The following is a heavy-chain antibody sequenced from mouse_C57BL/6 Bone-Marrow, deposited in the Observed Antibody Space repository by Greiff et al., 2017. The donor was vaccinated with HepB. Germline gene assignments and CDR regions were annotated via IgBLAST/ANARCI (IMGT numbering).Heavy chain of an antibody. V-gene: IGHV5-6*01. CDR2: ISSGGSYT. Sequence: EVMLVESGGDLVKPGGSLKLSCAASGFTFSSYGMSWVRQTPDKRLEWVATISSGGSYTYYPESVKGRFTISRDNAKNTLYLQMSSLKSEDTAMYYCARQNYYGSSPWYFDVWGTGTTVTVSS. J-gene: IGHJ1*03. CDR3: ARQNYYGSSPWYFDV. D-gene: IGHD1-1*01. CDR1: GFTFSSYG.